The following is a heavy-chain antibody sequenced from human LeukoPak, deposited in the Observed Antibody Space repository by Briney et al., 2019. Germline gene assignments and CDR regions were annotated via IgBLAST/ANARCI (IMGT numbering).Heavy chain of an antibody. Sequence: TPSETLSLTCTVSGGSISSSSYYWGWIRQPPGKGLEWIGSIYYSGSTYYNPSLKSRVTISVDTSKNQFSLRLSSVTAADTAVYYCARSGAYYYGSGSYFAVYFDYWGQGTLVTVSS. CDR3: ARSGAYYYGSGSYFAVYFDY. J-gene: IGHJ4*02. D-gene: IGHD3-10*01. V-gene: IGHV4-39*01. CDR2: IYYSGST. CDR1: GGSISSSSYY.